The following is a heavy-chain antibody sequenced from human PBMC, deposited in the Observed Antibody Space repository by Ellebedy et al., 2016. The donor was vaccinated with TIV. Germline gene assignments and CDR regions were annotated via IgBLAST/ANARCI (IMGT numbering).Heavy chain of an antibody. V-gene: IGHV1-18*01. CDR2: VSAYSGNT. CDR1: GYTFIDYG. J-gene: IGHJ6*02. CDR3: ARSSGSGTYYRNGMDV. D-gene: IGHD3-10*01. Sequence: AASVKVSCKSSGYTFIDYGVTWVRQAPGQGLDWMGWVSAYSGNTNYAENLQGRVTITTDTSTDMAYMELRSLRSDDPAVYFCARSSGSGTYYRNGMDVWGQGTTVTVSS.